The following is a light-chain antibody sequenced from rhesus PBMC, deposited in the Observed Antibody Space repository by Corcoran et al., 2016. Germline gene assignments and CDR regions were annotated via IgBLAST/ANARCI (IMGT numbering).Light chain of an antibody. Sequence: DIQMTQSPSSLSASVGDRVTIICRASQGINNYLSWYQQKPEKAPKLLIYDASHLQSGVPPRFSGSGSGTVFTLTISSLQPEDFATYYCLHYNGGPYSFGQGTKVEIK. J-gene: IGKJ2*01. V-gene: IGKV1S21*01. CDR3: LHYNGGPYS. CDR2: DAS. CDR1: QGINNY.